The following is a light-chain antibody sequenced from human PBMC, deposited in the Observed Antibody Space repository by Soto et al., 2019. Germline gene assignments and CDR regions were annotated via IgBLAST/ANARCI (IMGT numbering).Light chain of an antibody. J-gene: IGKJ4*01. V-gene: IGKV3-15*01. Sequence: EILMPQSPATLSVSPGERATLSCRASQSVSSNLAWYQQKPGQAPRLLMYGASTRATGIPARFSGSGSGTEFTLTISSLQSEDFAVYYCQQFNNWPKLTFGGGTKVEIK. CDR3: QQFNNWPKLT. CDR2: GAS. CDR1: QSVSSN.